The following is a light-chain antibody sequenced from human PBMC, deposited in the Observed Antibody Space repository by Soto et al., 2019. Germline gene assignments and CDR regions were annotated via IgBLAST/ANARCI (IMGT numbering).Light chain of an antibody. V-gene: IGKV3-20*01. CDR1: QSVSSSY. CDR3: QQFGSVLTWT. J-gene: IGKJ1*01. Sequence: VLTQSPGTLSLSPGERATLSCMGIQSVSSSYLAWYQQKPGQAPRLLIYGASSRATGIPDRFSGSGSGTDFTLTISRLEPEDFAVHYCQQFGSVLTWTFGQGAKVDIK. CDR2: GAS.